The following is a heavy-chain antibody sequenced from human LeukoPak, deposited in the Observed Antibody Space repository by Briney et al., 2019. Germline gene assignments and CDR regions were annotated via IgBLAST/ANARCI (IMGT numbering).Heavy chain of an antibody. CDR3: ARGQGYCSGGSCYSGYYYGMDV. Sequence: SVKVSCKASGGILNNFAISWVRQAPGQGLKWMGRIIPILGIANYAQKFQGRVTITADKSTSTAYMELSSLRSEDTAVYYCARGQGYCSGGSCYSGYYYGMDVWDQGTTVTVSS. J-gene: IGHJ6*02. V-gene: IGHV1-69*04. CDR2: IIPILGIA. CDR1: GGILNNFA. D-gene: IGHD2-15*01.